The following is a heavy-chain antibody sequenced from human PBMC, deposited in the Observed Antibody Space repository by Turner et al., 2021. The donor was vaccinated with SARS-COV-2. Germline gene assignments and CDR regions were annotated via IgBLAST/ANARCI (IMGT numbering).Heavy chain of an antibody. CDR2: IYYSGST. D-gene: IGHD3-10*01. Sequence: QLQLQESGPGLVKPSETLSLTCTVSGGSISSSSYYWGWIRQPPGKGLEWIGSIYYSGSTYYNPSLKSRVTISVDTSKNQFSLKLSSVTAADTAVYYCARPNTYYYGSGDSHGKSHNWFDPWGQGTLVTVSS. CDR1: GGSISSSSYY. CDR3: ARPNTYYYGSGDSHGKSHNWFDP. J-gene: IGHJ5*02. V-gene: IGHV4-39*01.